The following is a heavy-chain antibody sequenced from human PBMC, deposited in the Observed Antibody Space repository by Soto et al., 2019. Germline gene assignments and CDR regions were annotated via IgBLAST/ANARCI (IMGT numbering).Heavy chain of an antibody. J-gene: IGHJ6*02. D-gene: IGHD3-3*01. CDR2: INPNSGGT. Sequence: PPASVKVSCKASGYTFTGYYMHWVRQAPGQGLEWMGWINPNSGGTNYAQKFQGWVTMTRDTSISTAYMELSRLRSDDTAVYYCARDRRGDYDFWSGYQLDYYGMDVWGQGTTVTVSS. V-gene: IGHV1-2*04. CDR3: ARDRRGDYDFWSGYQLDYYGMDV. CDR1: GYTFTGYY.